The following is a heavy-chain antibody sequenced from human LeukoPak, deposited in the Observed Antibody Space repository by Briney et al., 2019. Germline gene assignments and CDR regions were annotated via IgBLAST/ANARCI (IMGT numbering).Heavy chain of an antibody. CDR3: ASTVENWSYGMDV. D-gene: IGHD3-3*01. CDR2: ISSSGSTI. V-gene: IGHV3-48*03. Sequence: GGSLRLSCAASGFTFSSYEMNWVRQAPGKGLEWVSYISSSGSTIYYADSVKGRFTISRDNAKNPLYLQMNSLRAEDTAVYYCASTVENWSYGMDVWGQGTTVTVSS. J-gene: IGHJ6*02. CDR1: GFTFSSYE.